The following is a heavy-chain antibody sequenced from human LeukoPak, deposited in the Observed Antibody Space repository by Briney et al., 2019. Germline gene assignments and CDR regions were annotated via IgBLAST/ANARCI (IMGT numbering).Heavy chain of an antibody. CDR3: ARGTGGSVSYQDY. V-gene: IGHV4-34*01. CDR1: GGSFSGYY. Sequence: SETLSLTCAVYGGSFSGYYWSWIRQPPGKGLEWIGEINHSGSTNYNPSLKSRVTISVDTSKNQFSLKLSSVTAADTAVYYCARGTGGSVSYQDYWGQGTLVTVSS. J-gene: IGHJ4*02. CDR2: INHSGST. D-gene: IGHD3-10*01.